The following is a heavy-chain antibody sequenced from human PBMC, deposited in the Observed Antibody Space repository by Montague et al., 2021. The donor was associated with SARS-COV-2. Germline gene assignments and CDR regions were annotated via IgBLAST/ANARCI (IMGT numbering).Heavy chain of an antibody. V-gene: IGHV4-59*11. CDR1: GGSISSHF. D-gene: IGHD3-10*01. J-gene: IGHJ5*02. Sequence: SETLSLTCTVSGGSISSHFWCFIRQPPGKGLEWIGYINSNGGTNANPSLRSRLTMSVDTSKNQLSLQLPSMTPADTAVYFCARATSVRGAVNWFDPWGQGTLVTVSS. CDR2: INSNGGT. CDR3: ARATSVRGAVNWFDP.